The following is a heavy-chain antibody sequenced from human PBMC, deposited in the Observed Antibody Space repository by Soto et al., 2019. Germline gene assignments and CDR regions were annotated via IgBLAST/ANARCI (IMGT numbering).Heavy chain of an antibody. CDR2: ISSNIQTK. Sequence: EVQLVESGGGLVQPGGSLRLSCAASGFPFSAYSMNWVRQAPGKGLEWVSFISSNIQTKYYGDSVKGRFTVSRDNAKNSLYLQRNSLKDDDTAVYYCARGYWPGGPCHHDYWGQGTLVTVSS. J-gene: IGHJ4*02. CDR1: GFPFSAYS. CDR3: ARGYWPGGPCHHDY. V-gene: IGHV3-48*02. D-gene: IGHD2-8*02.